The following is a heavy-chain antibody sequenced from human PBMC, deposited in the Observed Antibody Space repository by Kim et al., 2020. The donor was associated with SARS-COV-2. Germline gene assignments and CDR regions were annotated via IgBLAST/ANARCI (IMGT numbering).Heavy chain of an antibody. V-gene: IGHV3-23*01. CDR2: ISGGAVNK. CDR3: AKMVIMDGYNYFYYYAMDV. J-gene: IGHJ6*02. Sequence: GGSLRLSCAAYGFSFDTYAMSWVRQAPGKGLEWVSVISGGAVNKFYADSVRGRFTTSRDNSKNTLHLQMNSLSDEDTALYYCAKMVIMDGYNYFYYYAMDVWHRGTTITV. D-gene: IGHD2-21*01. CDR1: GFSFDTYA.